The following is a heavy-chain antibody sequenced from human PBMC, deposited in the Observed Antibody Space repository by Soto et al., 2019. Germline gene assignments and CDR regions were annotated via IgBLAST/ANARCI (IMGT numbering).Heavy chain of an antibody. CDR3: EKDHTGLLWFGDYSYGMDV. CDR1: GFTFSSYA. V-gene: IGHV3-23*01. Sequence: EVQLLESGGGLVQPGGSLRLSCAASGFTFSSYAMSWVRQAPGKGLEWVSAISGSGGSTYYADSVKGRFTISRDNSKNTLYLQMNSLRAEDTAVYYCEKDHTGLLWFGDYSYGMDVWGQGTTVTVSS. CDR2: ISGSGGST. D-gene: IGHD3-10*01. J-gene: IGHJ6*02.